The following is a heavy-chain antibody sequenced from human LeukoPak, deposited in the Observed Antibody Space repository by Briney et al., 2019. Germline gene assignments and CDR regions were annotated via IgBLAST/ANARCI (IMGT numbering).Heavy chain of an antibody. CDR1: GFTFSSYA. CDR3: AKDHWGYSSDATPYYFDC. Sequence: GGSLRLSCAASGFTFSSYAMIWVRQAPGKGLEWVSTISGSGISTYYAESVKGRFTISRDNSKNTLYLQMNSLRAEDTAVYFCAKDHWGYSSDATPYYFDCWGQGTLVTVSS. V-gene: IGHV3-23*01. CDR2: ISGSGIST. J-gene: IGHJ4*02. D-gene: IGHD6-19*01.